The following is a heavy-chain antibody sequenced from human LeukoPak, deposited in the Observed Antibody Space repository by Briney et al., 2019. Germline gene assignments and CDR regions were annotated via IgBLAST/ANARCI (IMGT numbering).Heavy chain of an antibody. CDR3: ASLGYYDSSGYY. J-gene: IGHJ4*02. CDR1: GGSISSYY. D-gene: IGHD3-22*01. CDR2: IYFTGST. V-gene: IGHV4-59*12. Sequence: PSETLSLTCTVSGGSISSYYWSWIRQPPGKGLEWIGYIYFTGSTNYNPSLKSRVTISVDKSKNQFSLKLSSVTAADTAVYYCASLGYYDSSGYYWGQGTLVTVSS.